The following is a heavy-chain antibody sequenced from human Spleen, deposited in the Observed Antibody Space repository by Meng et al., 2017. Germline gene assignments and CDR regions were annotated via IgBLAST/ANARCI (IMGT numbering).Heavy chain of an antibody. CDR2: TSRDGSDT. Sequence: EVQLVESGGGLVQHGGSLRLSCVASGFTISTYWLHWVRQAPGKGLVWVSRTSRDGSDTVYADSVKGRFTMSRDNSKNTIYLHMNSLRAEDTAVYYCARGIQIWQFWGQGTLVTVSS. V-gene: IGHV3-74*01. J-gene: IGHJ4*02. D-gene: IGHD5-18*01. CDR3: ARGIQIWQF. CDR1: GFTISTYW.